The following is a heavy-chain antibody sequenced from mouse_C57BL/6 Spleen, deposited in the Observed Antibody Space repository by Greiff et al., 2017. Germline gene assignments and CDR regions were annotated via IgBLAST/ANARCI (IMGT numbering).Heavy chain of an antibody. Sequence: EVQLQQSGPELVKPGASVKIPCTASGYTFTDYNMDWVKQSHGKSLEWIGDINPNNGGTIYNQKFKGKATLTVDKSSSTAYMELRSLTSEDTAVYYCARPYGSSYYWYFDVWGTGTTVTVSS. D-gene: IGHD1-1*01. CDR2: INPNNGGT. CDR1: GYTFTDYN. CDR3: ARPYGSSYYWYFDV. J-gene: IGHJ1*03. V-gene: IGHV1-18*01.